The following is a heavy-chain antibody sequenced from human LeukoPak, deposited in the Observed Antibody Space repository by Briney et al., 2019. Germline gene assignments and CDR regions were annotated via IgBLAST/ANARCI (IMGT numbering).Heavy chain of an antibody. J-gene: IGHJ5*02. CDR3: SRLYGDYGWFDP. V-gene: IGHV4-4*02. Sequence: SETLSLTCAVSGDSISGTNWWSWVRQSPGKGLEWIGEMYHTGSSNYNPSLKSRVTISVDKSKNQFSLRLSSVTAADTAVYYCSRLYGDYGWFDPWGQGTLVTVSS. CDR2: MYHTGSS. CDR1: GDSISGTNW. D-gene: IGHD4-17*01.